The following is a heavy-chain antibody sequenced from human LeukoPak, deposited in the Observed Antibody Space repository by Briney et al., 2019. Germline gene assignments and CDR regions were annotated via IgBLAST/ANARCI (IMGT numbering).Heavy chain of an antibody. V-gene: IGHV1-8*01. Sequence: ASVKVSCKASGYTFTSYDINWVRQATGQGLEWMGWMNPNSGNTGYAQKFQGRVTMTRNTSIRTAYMELSSLRSEDTAVYYCAREGIAAAGILGPGYWGQGTLVTVSS. J-gene: IGHJ4*02. CDR2: MNPNSGNT. CDR3: AREGIAAAGILGPGY. D-gene: IGHD6-13*01. CDR1: GYTFTSYD.